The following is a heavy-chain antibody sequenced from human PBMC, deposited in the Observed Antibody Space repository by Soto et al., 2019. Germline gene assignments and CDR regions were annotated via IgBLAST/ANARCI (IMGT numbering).Heavy chain of an antibody. CDR1: GGSMSYYY. CDR2: IYYSGNT. CDR3: ARHGTPTSSFDP. J-gene: IGHJ5*02. Sequence: SETLSLTCSVSGGSMSYYYWSWIRQPPGKGLEWIGYIYYSGNTNYSPSLKSRVTISVDTPNNQFSLKLSSVTAADTAVYHCARHGTPTSSFDPWGQGTLVTVSS. D-gene: IGHD1-26*01. V-gene: IGHV4-59*08.